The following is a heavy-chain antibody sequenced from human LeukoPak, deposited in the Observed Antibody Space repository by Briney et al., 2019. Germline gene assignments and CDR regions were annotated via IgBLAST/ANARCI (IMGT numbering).Heavy chain of an antibody. V-gene: IGHV4-34*01. CDR1: GGSISSYY. CDR2: INHSGST. CDR3: ARGKRFLEWLLPGTHFDY. D-gene: IGHD3-3*01. J-gene: IGHJ4*02. Sequence: SEILSLTCTVSGGSISSYYWSWIRQPPGKGLEWIGEINHSGSTNYNPSLKSRVTISVDTSKNQFSLKLSSVTAADTAVYYCARGKRFLEWLLPGTHFDYWGQGTLVTVSS.